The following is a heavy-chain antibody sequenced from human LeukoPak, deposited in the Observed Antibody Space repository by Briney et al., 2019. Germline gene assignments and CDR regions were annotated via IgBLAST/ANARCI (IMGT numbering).Heavy chain of an antibody. CDR2: IYYSGST. J-gene: IGHJ3*02. D-gene: IGHD5-18*01. V-gene: IGHV4-39*07. CDR1: GGSISSSSYY. CDR3: ARVRILEGGYGHSFDI. Sequence: PSETLSLTCTVSGGSISSSSYYWGWIRQPPGKGLEWIGSIYYSGSTYYNPSLKSRVTISVDTSKNQFSLKLSSVTAADTAVYYCARVRILEGGYGHSFDIWGQGTMVTVSS.